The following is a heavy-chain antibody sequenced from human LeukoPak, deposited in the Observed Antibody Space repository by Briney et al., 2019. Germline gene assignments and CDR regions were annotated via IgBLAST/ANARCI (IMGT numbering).Heavy chain of an antibody. CDR1: GFPVSDNY. V-gene: IGHV3-66*02. D-gene: IGHD3-22*01. Sequence: PGGSLRLSCAASGFPVSDNYMSWVRQAPGKGLEWVSIIYSDGTTYYADSVKGRFTISRDNSKNTLYLQMNSLRAADTAVYYCAKDPTHYRVWDDYDSTVLSYWGQGTLVTVSS. J-gene: IGHJ4*02. CDR3: AKDPTHYRVWDDYDSTVLSY. CDR2: IYSDGTT.